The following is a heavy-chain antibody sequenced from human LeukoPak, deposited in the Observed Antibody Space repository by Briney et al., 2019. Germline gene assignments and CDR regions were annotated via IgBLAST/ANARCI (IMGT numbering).Heavy chain of an antibody. V-gene: IGHV4-34*01. D-gene: IGHD3-9*01. CDR2: INHSGST. J-gene: IGHJ3*02. CDR3: ARDGLSRDFLTGYYMGAFDI. CDR1: GGSFSGYY. Sequence: PSETLSLTCAVYGGSFSGYYWSWIRQPPGKGLEWIGEINHSGSTNYNPSLKSRVTISVDTSKNQFSLKLSSVTAADTAVYYCARDGLSRDFLTGYYMGAFDIWGPGTTVTVSS.